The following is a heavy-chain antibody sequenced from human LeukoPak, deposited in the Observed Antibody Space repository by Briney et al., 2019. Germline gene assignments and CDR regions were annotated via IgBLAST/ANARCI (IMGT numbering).Heavy chain of an antibody. Sequence: GESLKISCKGSGYSFPTYWIAWVRQMPGKGLEWMGILYPGDSDPRYSPSFQGQVTISADKSISTAYLQWSSLKASDTAIYYCARAYSYGSGSYYHFDYWGQGTLVTVSS. D-gene: IGHD3-10*01. J-gene: IGHJ4*02. CDR1: GYSFPTYW. CDR3: ARAYSYGSGSYYHFDY. CDR2: LYPGDSDP. V-gene: IGHV5-51*01.